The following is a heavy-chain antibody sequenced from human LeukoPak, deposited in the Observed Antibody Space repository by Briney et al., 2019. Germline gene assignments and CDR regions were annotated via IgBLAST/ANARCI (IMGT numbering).Heavy chain of an antibody. V-gene: IGHV4-4*07. CDR1: GDSITSSF. Sequence: SETLSLTCTVSGDSITSSFWSWVRQPAGKGLEWIGRIYSSGTTNYNPSLKSRVTMSVDTSKNQFSLNMTSLTAADTAIYYCARLHRGYSAASVWGQGTLVTVSS. CDR2: IYSSGTT. D-gene: IGHD1-26*01. CDR3: ARLHRGYSAASV. J-gene: IGHJ4*02.